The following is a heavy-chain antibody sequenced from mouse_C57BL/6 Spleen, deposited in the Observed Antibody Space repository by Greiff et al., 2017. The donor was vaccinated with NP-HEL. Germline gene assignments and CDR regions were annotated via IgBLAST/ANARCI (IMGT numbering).Heavy chain of an antibody. J-gene: IGHJ4*01. Sequence: VQLQQSGPGLVAPSQSLSITCTVSGFSLTSYGVHWVRQPPGKGLEWLVVIWSDGSTTYNSALKSRLSISKDNSKSQVFLKMNSLQTDDTAMYYCARDGSSLYYYAMDYWGQGTSVTVSS. D-gene: IGHD1-1*01. CDR2: IWSDGST. CDR1: GFSLTSYG. V-gene: IGHV2-6*03. CDR3: ARDGSSLYYYAMDY.